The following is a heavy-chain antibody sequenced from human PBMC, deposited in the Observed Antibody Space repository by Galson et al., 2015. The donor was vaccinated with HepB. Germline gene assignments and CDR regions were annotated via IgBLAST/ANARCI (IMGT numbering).Heavy chain of an antibody. CDR3: AKDWGLGSSGYYYLGY. J-gene: IGHJ4*02. V-gene: IGHV3-30*18. CDR1: GFTFSSYG. Sequence: SLRLSCAASGFTFSSYGMHWVRQAPGKGLEWVAVISYDGSNKYYADSVKGRFTISRDNSKNTLYLQMNSLRAEDTAVYYCAKDWGLGSSGYYYLGYWGQGTLVTVSS. CDR2: ISYDGSNK. D-gene: IGHD3-22*01.